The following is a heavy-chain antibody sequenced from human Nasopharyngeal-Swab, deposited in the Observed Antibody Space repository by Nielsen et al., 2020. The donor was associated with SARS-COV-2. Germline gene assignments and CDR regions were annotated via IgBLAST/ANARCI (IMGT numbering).Heavy chain of an antibody. CDR1: GFIFSSYA. Sequence: GGSLRLSCAASGFIFSSYAMRWVRQAPGKGLEWAAIISDDGSTDFYADSVKGRFTISRDNAKNSLYLQMNSLRAEDTAVYYCARGPGSWYSLDYWGQGTLVTVSS. V-gene: IGHV3-30*04. CDR3: ARGPGSWYSLDY. D-gene: IGHD6-13*01. CDR2: ISDDGSTD. J-gene: IGHJ4*02.